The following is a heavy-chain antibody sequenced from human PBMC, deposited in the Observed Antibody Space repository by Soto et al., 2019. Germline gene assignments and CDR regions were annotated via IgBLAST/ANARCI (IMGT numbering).Heavy chain of an antibody. J-gene: IGHJ6*02. CDR3: GPDYGAPTILDV. Sequence: EVPLVESGGGLAQPGGSLRLSCAVSGFTFSNYWIHWVRQAPGKGLVWVSRVNSDATYTTYADSVKGRFTISRDNAKNTLYLQMNSLRAEDTAVYYCGPDYGAPTILDVWGQGTTVTVSS. V-gene: IGHV3-74*01. D-gene: IGHD4-17*01. CDR1: GFTFSNYW. CDR2: VNSDATYT.